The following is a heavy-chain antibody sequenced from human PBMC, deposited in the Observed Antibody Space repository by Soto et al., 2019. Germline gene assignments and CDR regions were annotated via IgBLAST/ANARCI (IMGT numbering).Heavy chain of an antibody. CDR1: GYTFAKYT. J-gene: IGHJ4*02. D-gene: IGHD3-10*01. CDR3: ARDRYYGSGSYNYFDY. Sequence: ASVKVSCKASGYTFAKYTMHWVRQAPGQRLEWMGWINPGKGNTKYSEKFQGRVTITRDTSASTAYMELGSLRSEDTAVYYCARDRYYGSGSYNYFDYWGQGTLVTVSS. V-gene: IGHV1-3*01. CDR2: INPGKGNT.